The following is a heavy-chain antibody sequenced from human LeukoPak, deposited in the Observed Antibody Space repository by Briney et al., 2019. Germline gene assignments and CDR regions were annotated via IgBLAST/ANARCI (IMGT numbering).Heavy chain of an antibody. CDR1: GFTFSSYG. CDR3: AREHIAAAGSFDY. J-gene: IGHJ4*02. CDR2: ISYDGSNK. V-gene: IGHV3-30*03. D-gene: IGHD6-13*01. Sequence: GGSLRLSCAASGFTFSSYGMHWVRQAPGKGLEWVAVISYDGSNKYYADSVKGRFTISRDNSKNTLYLQMNSLRAEDTAMYYCAREHIAAAGSFDYWGQGTLVTVSS.